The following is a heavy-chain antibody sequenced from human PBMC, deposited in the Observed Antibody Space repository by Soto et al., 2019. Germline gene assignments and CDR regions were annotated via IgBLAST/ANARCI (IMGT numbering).Heavy chain of an antibody. Sequence: QLQLQESGPGLEKPSETLSLTCTVSGDSISSSNYYWGWIRQPPGKGLEWIGSVYYSGNTYYNPSLKSRVTMCVDTSKNQFSLKLSSVTAADTAVYYCARHSSSYYYMDVWCKGTTVTVCS. D-gene: IGHD6-6*01. CDR2: VYYSGNT. J-gene: IGHJ6*03. CDR1: GDSISSSNYY. CDR3: ARHSSSYYYMDV. V-gene: IGHV4-39*01.